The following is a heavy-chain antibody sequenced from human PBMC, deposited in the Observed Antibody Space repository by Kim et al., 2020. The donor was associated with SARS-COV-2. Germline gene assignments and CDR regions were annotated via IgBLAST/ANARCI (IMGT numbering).Heavy chain of an antibody. Sequence: ASVKVSCKASGYTFTGYFMHWVRQAPGQGLEWMGWINPNSGGTNYAQKFQGRVTMTRDTSISTAYMELSRLRSDDMAVYYCARGLEMATMVPGDYYYDGMDVWGQGTTVTVSS. CDR1: GYTFTGYF. V-gene: IGHV1-2*02. D-gene: IGHD3-10*01. J-gene: IGHJ6*02. CDR3: ARGLEMATMVPGDYYYDGMDV. CDR2: INPNSGGT.